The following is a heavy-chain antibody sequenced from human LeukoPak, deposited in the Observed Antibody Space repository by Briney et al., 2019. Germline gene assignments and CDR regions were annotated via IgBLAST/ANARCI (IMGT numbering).Heavy chain of an antibody. V-gene: IGHV1-18*01. CDR2: ISAYNGNT. Sequence: ASVKVSCKASGYTFTSYGISWVRQAPGQGLEWMGWISAYNGNTNYAQKRQGRGTMTTDTSTSTAYMELRSLRSDDTAVYYCARERRITIFGVAWPRHNWFDPWGQGTLVTVSS. CDR1: GYTFTSYG. J-gene: IGHJ5*02. CDR3: ARERRITIFGVAWPRHNWFDP. D-gene: IGHD3-3*01.